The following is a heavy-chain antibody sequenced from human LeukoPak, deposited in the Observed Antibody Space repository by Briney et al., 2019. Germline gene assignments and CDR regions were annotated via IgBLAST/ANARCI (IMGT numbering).Heavy chain of an antibody. CDR3: ARGTLRSGSYFLGYFDY. D-gene: IGHD3-10*01. J-gene: IGHJ4*02. CDR1: GFTFSSYA. CDR2: ISSNGGST. V-gene: IGHV3-64*01. Sequence: GGSLRLSCAASGFTFSSYAMHWVRQAPGKGLEYVSAISSNGGSTYYANSVKGRFTISRDNSKNTLYLQMGSLRAEDMAVYYCARGTLRSGSYFLGYFDYWGQGTLVTVSS.